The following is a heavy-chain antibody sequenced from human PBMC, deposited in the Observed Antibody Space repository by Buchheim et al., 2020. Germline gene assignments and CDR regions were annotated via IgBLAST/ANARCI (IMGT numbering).Heavy chain of an antibody. J-gene: IGHJ4*02. Sequence: QVQLQESGPGLLKPSETLSLTCTVSGGSISTTTYYWDWIRQSPGKGLEWIGNVHYTGTTYYNPSLKSRVTMSVDTSKHQFSLELISVTAADTALYYCARHSDAYNFFDYWGQGTL. CDR2: VHYTGTT. CDR3: ARHSDAYNFFDY. D-gene: IGHD5-24*01. CDR1: GGSISTTTYY. V-gene: IGHV4-39*01.